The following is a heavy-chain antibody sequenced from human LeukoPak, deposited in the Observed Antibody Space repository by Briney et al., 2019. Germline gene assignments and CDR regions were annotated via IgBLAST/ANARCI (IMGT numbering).Heavy chain of an antibody. CDR3: ARGDSSGWSPDPYYYYGMDV. J-gene: IGHJ6*02. V-gene: IGHV3-21*01. CDR2: ISSSSSYI. D-gene: IGHD6-19*01. Sequence: PGGSLRLSCAASGFTFSSYSMNWVRQAPGKGLEWVSSISSSSSYIYYADSVKGRFTISRDNAKNSLYLQMNSLRAEDTAVYYCARGDSSGWSPDPYYYYGMDVWGQGTTVTVSS. CDR1: GFTFSSYS.